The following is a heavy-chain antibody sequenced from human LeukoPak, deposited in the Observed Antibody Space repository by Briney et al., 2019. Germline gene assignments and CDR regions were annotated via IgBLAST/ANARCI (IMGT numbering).Heavy chain of an antibody. Sequence: GRSLRLSCAASGFTFSSYGMHWVRQAPGKGLEWVAVIWYDGSNKYYADSVKGRFTISRDNSKNTLYLQMNSLRAEDTAVYYCAKGLELRGPRHAGFYYWGQGTLVTVSS. V-gene: IGHV3-33*08. D-gene: IGHD1-7*01. J-gene: IGHJ4*02. CDR1: GFTFSSYG. CDR3: AKGLELRGPRHAGFYY. CDR2: IWYDGSNK.